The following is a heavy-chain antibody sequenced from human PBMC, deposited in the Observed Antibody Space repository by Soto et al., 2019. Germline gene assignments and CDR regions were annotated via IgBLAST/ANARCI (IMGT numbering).Heavy chain of an antibody. V-gene: IGHV3-7*02. Sequence: EVQLVESGGGLVQPGGSLRLSCAASGFTFTPSWMSWVRQAPGKGLEWVANIKQDGSEKYYVDSVKGRLTISTDNAKDSLYLQMNSLRAEDSAVYYCATISSPDDYWGQGTMVTVSS. D-gene: IGHD6-13*01. CDR2: IKQDGSEK. J-gene: IGHJ4*02. CDR1: GFTFTPSW. CDR3: ATISSPDDY.